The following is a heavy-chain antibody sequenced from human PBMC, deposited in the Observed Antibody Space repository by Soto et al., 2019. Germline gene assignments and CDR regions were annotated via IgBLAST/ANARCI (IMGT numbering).Heavy chain of an antibody. V-gene: IGHV2-5*02. CDR1: GFSLSTSGVG. Sequence: QITLKESGPTLVKPTQTLTLTCTFSGFSLSTSGVGVGWIRQPPGKALEWLALIYWDDDKRYSPSLRSRLTINKDTSKNXVXLXMXXMDPVATATYYCIQSRCGGDCLQSYASHYYYGMDVWGQGTTVTVSS. J-gene: IGHJ6*02. CDR2: IYWDDDK. CDR3: IQSRCGGDCLQSYASHYYYGMDV. D-gene: IGHD2-21*02.